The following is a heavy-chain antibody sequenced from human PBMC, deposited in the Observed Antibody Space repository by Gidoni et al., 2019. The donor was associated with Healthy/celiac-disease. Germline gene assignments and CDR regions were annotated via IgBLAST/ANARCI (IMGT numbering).Heavy chain of an antibody. CDR1: GGSTSSGSYY. CDR2: FYDSGST. J-gene: IGHJ5*02. Sequence: QVHLQDSAPGLVKPSQTLSLTCTVSGGSTSSGSYYWSWIRQHPGKGLEWIGYFYDSGSTYYNPSLKSRVTISVDTSKNQLSLKLSSVTAADTAVYYCARELLSSIDPWGQGTLVTVSS. V-gene: IGHV4-31*03. CDR3: ARELLSSIDP.